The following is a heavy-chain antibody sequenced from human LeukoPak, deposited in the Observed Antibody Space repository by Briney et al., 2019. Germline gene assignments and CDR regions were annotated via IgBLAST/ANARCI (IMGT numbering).Heavy chain of an antibody. CDR1: GGTFSSYA. V-gene: IGHV1-69*13. CDR2: IIPIFGTA. D-gene: IGHD6-13*01. CDR3: ATHRGYSSTNWFDP. Sequence: EASVKVSCKASGGTFSSYAISWVRQAPGQGLEWMGGIIPIFGTANYAQKFQGGVTITADESTSTAYMELSSLRSEDTAVYYCATHRGYSSTNWFDPWGQGTLVTVSS. J-gene: IGHJ5*02.